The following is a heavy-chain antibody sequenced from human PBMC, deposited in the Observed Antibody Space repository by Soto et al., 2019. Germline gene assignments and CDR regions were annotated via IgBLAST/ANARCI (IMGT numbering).Heavy chain of an antibody. CDR3: ARLTVSRGFAY. CDR2: IYYSGST. CDR1: GGSISSSSYY. V-gene: IGHV4-39*01. D-gene: IGHD4-17*01. J-gene: IGHJ4*02. Sequence: QLQLQESGPGLAKPSETLSLICTVSGGSISSSSYYWGWIRQPPGTGLEWIGNIYYSGSTTYNSSLKRRVTISVDASKNQFSLKLSSVTAADTALYYCARLTVSRGFAYWGQGTLVSVSS.